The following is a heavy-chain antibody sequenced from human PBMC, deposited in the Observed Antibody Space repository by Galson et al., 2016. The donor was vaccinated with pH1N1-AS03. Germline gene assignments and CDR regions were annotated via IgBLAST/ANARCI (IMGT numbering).Heavy chain of an antibody. J-gene: IGHJ5*02. CDR1: GFGFSSYS. D-gene: IGHD3-10*01. Sequence: SLRLSCAASGFGFSSYSMGWVRQAPGKGLEWVSSISSIITNIYYSDSVQGRFTISRDNAKNSLYLQMNSLRADDTAVYYCARGQVDLVRGYWFDPWGQGNLVTVSS. CDR2: ISSIITNI. V-gene: IGHV3-21*01. CDR3: ARGQVDLVRGYWFDP.